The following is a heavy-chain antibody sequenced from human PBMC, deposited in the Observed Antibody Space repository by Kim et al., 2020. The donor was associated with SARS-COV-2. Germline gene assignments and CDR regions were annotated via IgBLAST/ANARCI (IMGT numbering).Heavy chain of an antibody. CDR2: IYYSGST. V-gene: IGHV4-39*01. D-gene: IGHD3-10*01. Sequence: SETLSLTCTVSGGSISSSSYYWGWIRQPPGKGLEWIGSIYYSGSTYYNPSLKSRVTISVDTSKNQFSLKLSSVTAADTAVYYCARQWRGYFDYWGQGTLVTVSS. J-gene: IGHJ4*02. CDR1: GGSISSSSYY. CDR3: ARQWRGYFDY.